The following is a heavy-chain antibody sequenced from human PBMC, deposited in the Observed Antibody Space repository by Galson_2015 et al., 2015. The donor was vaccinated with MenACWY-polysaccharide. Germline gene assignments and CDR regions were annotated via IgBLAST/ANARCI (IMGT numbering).Heavy chain of an antibody. J-gene: IGHJ6*02. CDR1: GFTFKNYW. Sequence: SLRLSCAVSGFTFKNYWMSWVRQAPGKGLEWVANIKKDGSEKYWVDSVKGRFTISRDNGRSSLYLQMNGLRAEDTAVYYCARGHYGMDVWGQGTTVTVS. V-gene: IGHV3-7*01. CDR3: ARGHYGMDV. CDR2: IKKDGSEK.